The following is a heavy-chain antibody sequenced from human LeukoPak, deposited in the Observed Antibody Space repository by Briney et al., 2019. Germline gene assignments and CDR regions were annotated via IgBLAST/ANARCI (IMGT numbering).Heavy chain of an antibody. J-gene: IGHJ4*02. V-gene: IGHV1-18*01. CDR1: GYTFTTYS. CDR2: ISTYNGNT. D-gene: IGHD3-22*01. CDR3: ARLYYYDSSGYYYVGGSFDY. Sequence: ASVKASCKASGYTFTTYSISWVRQAPGQGLEWMGWISTYNGNTNYAQKLQGRVTMTTDTSTSTAYMELRSLRSDDTAVYYCARLYYYDSSGYYYVGGSFDYWGQGTLVTVSS.